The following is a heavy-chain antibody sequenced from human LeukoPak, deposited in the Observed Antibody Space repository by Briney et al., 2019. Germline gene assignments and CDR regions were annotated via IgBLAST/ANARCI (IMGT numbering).Heavy chain of an antibody. CDR3: ARYGDDDAFDI. CDR2: ISYDGGDK. J-gene: IGHJ3*02. Sequence: GGSLRLSCAASGFSFNNYAMYWVRQAPGKGLEWVALISYDGGDKYYAESMKGRITISRDNAKNSLYLQMNSLRAEDTAVYYCARYGDDDAFDIWGQGTMVTVSS. CDR1: GFSFNNYA. D-gene: IGHD4-17*01. V-gene: IGHV3-30*03.